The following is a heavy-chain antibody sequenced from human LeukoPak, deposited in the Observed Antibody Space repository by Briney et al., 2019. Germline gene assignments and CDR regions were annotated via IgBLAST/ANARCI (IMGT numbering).Heavy chain of an antibody. Sequence: PSETLSLTCAVYGGSFSGYYWSWIRQPPGKGLEWIGEINHSGSTNYNPSLKSRVTISVDTSKNQFSLKLSSVTAADTAVYYCARDVGYCSSTSCLNWFDPWGQGTLVTVSS. CDR1: GGSFSGYY. V-gene: IGHV4-34*01. D-gene: IGHD2-2*01. CDR2: INHSGST. CDR3: ARDVGYCSSTSCLNWFDP. J-gene: IGHJ5*02.